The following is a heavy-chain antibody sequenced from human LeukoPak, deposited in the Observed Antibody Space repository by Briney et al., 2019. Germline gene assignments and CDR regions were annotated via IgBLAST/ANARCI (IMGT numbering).Heavy chain of an antibody. J-gene: IGHJ4*02. Sequence: PGGSLRLSCAASGFTFSSYWMSWVRQAPGKGLEWVANIKQDGSEKYYMDSVKGRFTISRDNAKNSLYLQMNSLRAEDTAVYYCAREQSRDGYKNFDYWGQGTLVTVSS. CDR2: IKQDGSEK. CDR1: GFTFSSYW. CDR3: AREQSRDGYKNFDY. D-gene: IGHD5-24*01. V-gene: IGHV3-7*01.